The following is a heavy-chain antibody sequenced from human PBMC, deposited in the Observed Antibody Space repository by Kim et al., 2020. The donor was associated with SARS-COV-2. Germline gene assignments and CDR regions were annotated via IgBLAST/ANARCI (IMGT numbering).Heavy chain of an antibody. CDR1: GYTFTSYA. Sequence: ASVKVSCKASGYTFTSYAMNWVRQAPGQGLEWMGWINTNTGNPTYAQGFTGRFVFSLDTSVSTAYLQISILKAEDTAVYYCSRAGVGGDFVLVGYAFDLWGQGTLVTISS. D-gene: IGHD2-8*02. J-gene: IGHJ5*02. V-gene: IGHV7-4-1*02. CDR3: SRAGVGGDFVLVGYAFDL. CDR2: INTNTGNP.